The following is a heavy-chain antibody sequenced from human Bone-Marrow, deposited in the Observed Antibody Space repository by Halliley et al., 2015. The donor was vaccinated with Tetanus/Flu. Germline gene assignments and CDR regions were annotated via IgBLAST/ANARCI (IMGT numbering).Heavy chain of an antibody. CDR2: FYYRGTG. J-gene: IGHJ3*02. CDR3: ERGEDHGDYRAFDI. D-gene: IGHD4-17*01. Sequence: WIGYFYYRGTGSCNPSLKSRLTISVDTSQSRFSRKLGSVNAADTAVYYCERGEDHGDYRAFDIWGQGKMVTVSS. V-gene: IGHV4-31*02.